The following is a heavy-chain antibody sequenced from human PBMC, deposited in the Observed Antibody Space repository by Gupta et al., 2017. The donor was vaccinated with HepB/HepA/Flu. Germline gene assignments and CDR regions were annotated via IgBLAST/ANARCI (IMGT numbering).Heavy chain of an antibody. CDR3: ARRGYYGSGNSDI. Sequence: VQLVQSGAEVKKPAESLKISCKDSGYNFSNYWIGWGRQRPGKGLEWMGIIHHSDSETPYSPSFQGQVIISADKSSSTPYLQWRSLKTSDTAIYYCARRGYYGSGNSDIWGQGTMISVSS. V-gene: IGHV5-51*01. J-gene: IGHJ3*02. CDR1: GYNFSNYW. CDR2: IHHSDSET. D-gene: IGHD3-10*01.